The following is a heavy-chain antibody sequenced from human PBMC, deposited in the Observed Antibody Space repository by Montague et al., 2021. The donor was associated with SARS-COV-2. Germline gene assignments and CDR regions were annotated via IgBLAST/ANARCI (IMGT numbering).Heavy chain of an antibody. V-gene: IGHV2-5*01. D-gene: IGHD3-10*01. CDR2: IYWNGDK. Sequence: PALVKPTQTLTLTCTFSGFSLRSDDEGVAWIRQSPGQALEWLAVIYWNGDKRYSPSLQRRLTITKDTSENQVVLTMTNMDPVDTATYYCAHRGMIRGPIFDYWGQGTLVTVSS. CDR3: AHRGMIRGPIFDY. J-gene: IGHJ4*02. CDR1: GFSLRSDDEG.